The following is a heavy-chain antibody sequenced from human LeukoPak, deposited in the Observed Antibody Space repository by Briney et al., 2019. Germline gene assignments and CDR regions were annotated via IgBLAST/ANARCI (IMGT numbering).Heavy chain of an antibody. Sequence: GGSLRLSCAASGFTFSSYAMSWVRQAPGKGLEWVSSIRGRGNYVYYADSVKGRFTISRDNTKNTLYLQMNSLRADDTAVYYCAKGGVYSGYDLSFEYWGQGALVTVSS. J-gene: IGHJ4*02. D-gene: IGHD5-12*01. CDR2: IRGRGNYV. V-gene: IGHV3-23*01. CDR1: GFTFSSYA. CDR3: AKGGVYSGYDLSFEY.